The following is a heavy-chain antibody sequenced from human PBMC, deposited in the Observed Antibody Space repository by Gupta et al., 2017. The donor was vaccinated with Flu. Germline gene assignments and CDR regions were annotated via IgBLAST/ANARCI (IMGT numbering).Heavy chain of an antibody. V-gene: IGHV3-21*01. CDR1: GFTFSSYS. CDR2: ISSSSSYI. D-gene: IGHD3-3*01. J-gene: IGHJ5*02. Sequence: EVQLVESGGGLVKPGGSLRLSCAASGFTFSSYSMNWVRQAPGKGLEWVSSISSSSSYIYYADAVKGRFTISRDNAKNSLYLQMKSLRGEDTAVYYCASSRGEWLSAGDPGGQGTMVTVSS. CDR3: ASSRGEWLSAGDP.